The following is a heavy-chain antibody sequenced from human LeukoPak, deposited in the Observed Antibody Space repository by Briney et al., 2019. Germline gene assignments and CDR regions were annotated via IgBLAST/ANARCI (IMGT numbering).Heavy chain of an antibody. D-gene: IGHD6-13*01. V-gene: IGHV4-59*01. J-gene: IGHJ4*02. CDR2: VFDSGGT. Sequence: SETLSLTCTVSGGSISNYWWSWIRQPPGKGLEWIGYVFDSGGTNYNPSLKSRVTISVDTSKKQFSLKLSSVTAADTAVYYCARLRYTSSRDFDYWGQGTLVTVSS. CDR1: GGSISNYW. CDR3: ARLRYTSSRDFDY.